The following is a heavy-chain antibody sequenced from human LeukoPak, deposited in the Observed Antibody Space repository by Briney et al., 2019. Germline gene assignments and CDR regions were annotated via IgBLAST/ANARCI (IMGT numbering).Heavy chain of an antibody. Sequence: GGALRLSCATSGFTFSNYAMSWVRQAPGKGLESVAVIKEDGSEKYYVDSVKGRFAISRDNAKNSLYLQMNNVRAEDTAVYFCAANTQSGYWGQGALVTV. CDR1: GFTFSNYA. CDR3: AANTQSGY. V-gene: IGHV3-7*05. CDR2: IKEDGSEK. D-gene: IGHD3-16*01. J-gene: IGHJ4*02.